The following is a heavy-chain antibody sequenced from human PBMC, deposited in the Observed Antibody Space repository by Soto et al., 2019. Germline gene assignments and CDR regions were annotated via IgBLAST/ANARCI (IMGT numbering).Heavy chain of an antibody. CDR2: INAGNGNI. V-gene: IGHV1-3*01. Sequence: ASVKVSCKASGYTFTSSAIHWVRQAPGQGLEWMGWINAGNGNIKHSQKFQHRVTITRDTSTSTAYMELSSLRLEDTAVYYCARDGAVAGDSNFDYWGQGTLVTVSS. D-gene: IGHD6-19*01. CDR1: GYTFTSSA. J-gene: IGHJ4*02. CDR3: ARDGAVAGDSNFDY.